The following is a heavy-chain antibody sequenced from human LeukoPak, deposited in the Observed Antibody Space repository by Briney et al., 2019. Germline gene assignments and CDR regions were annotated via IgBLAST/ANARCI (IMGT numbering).Heavy chain of an antibody. Sequence: KPSETLSLTCTVSGGSISSYYWSWIRQPPGKGLEWIAYMYNSGSTYYTPSLKSRATISVDTSKNQFSLRLGSVTAADTAVHYCARHLRGYTSSSASYYYMDVWGTGTTVTVSS. CDR3: ARHLRGYTSSSASYYYMDV. CDR1: GGSISSYY. CDR2: MYNSGST. D-gene: IGHD3-10*01. J-gene: IGHJ6*03. V-gene: IGHV4-59*08.